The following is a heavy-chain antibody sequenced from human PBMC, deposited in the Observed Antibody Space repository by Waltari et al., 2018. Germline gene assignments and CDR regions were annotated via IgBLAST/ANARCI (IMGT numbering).Heavy chain of an antibody. CDR2: IGPDGSDK. D-gene: IGHD1-1*01. Sequence: EAQLVQSGGGLVQPGGSLPLSCAPPAFPLLRFWMPWIRQAPGQGLQWVAHIGPDGSDKYYVDSVKGRFTISRDNAENSLLLQMSSLRVEDTALYYCVGWNDPINSWGQGTLVAVSS. CDR3: VGWNDPINS. J-gene: IGHJ4*02. V-gene: IGHV3-7*01. CDR1: AFPLLRFW.